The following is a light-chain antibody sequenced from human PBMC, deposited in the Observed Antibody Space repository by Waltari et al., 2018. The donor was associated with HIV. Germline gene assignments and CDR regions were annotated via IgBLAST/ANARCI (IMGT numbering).Light chain of an antibody. CDR3: CSYAGGYTLV. CDR1: SSDVGGYNY. J-gene: IGLJ3*02. V-gene: IGLV2-11*01. Sequence: QSALTQPRSVSGSPGQSVTISCTGTSSDVGGYNYVSWYQQHPGKAPKLMIYDVTKRPAGFPCRFSGSQSGNTASLTISGLPAEDEADYFCCSYAGGYTLVFGGGTKLTVL. CDR2: DVT.